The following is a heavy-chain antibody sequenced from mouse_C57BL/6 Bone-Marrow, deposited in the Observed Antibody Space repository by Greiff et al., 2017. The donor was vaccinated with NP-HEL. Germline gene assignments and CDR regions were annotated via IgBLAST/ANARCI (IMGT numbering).Heavy chain of an antibody. CDR2: ISSGGSYT. CDR1: GFTFSSYG. D-gene: IGHD1-1*01. Sequence: DVKLVESGGDLVKPGGSLKLSCAASGFTFSSYGMSWVRQTPDKRLEWVATISSGGSYTYYPDSVKGRFTISRDNAKNTLYLQMSSLKSEDTAMYYCARHYYYGSSPYAMDDWGQGTSVTVSS. CDR3: ARHYYYGSSPYAMDD. J-gene: IGHJ4*01. V-gene: IGHV5-6*02.